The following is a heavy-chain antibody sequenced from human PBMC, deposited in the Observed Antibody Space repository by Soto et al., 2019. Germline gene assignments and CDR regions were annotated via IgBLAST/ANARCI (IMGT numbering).Heavy chain of an antibody. CDR2: ISYDGSNK. V-gene: IGHV3-30*18. Sequence: GGSLRLSCAASGFTFSSYGMHWVRQAPGKGLEWVAVISYDGSNKYYADSVKGRFTISRDNSKNTLYLQMNSLRAEDTAVYYCAKDGTVTTRLGYYGMDVWGQGTTVTVS. CDR1: GFTFSSYG. D-gene: IGHD4-4*01. J-gene: IGHJ6*02. CDR3: AKDGTVTTRLGYYGMDV.